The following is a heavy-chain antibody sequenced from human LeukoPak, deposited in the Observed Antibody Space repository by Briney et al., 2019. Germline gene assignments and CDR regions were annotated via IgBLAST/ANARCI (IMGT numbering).Heavy chain of an antibody. CDR1: GLTFAAYA. J-gene: IGHJ4*02. CDR3: AKLGGYCSSGSCRDFDY. Sequence: AGGSLRLSCAVSGLTFAAYAMTWVCQAPEKGLEWVSTISDSGGSTYYADSLKGRFTISRDNSKNTLYLQVDSLRAEDTAVYYCAKLGGYCSSGSCRDFDYWGQGTLVTVSS. V-gene: IGHV3-23*01. D-gene: IGHD2-15*01. CDR2: ISDSGGST.